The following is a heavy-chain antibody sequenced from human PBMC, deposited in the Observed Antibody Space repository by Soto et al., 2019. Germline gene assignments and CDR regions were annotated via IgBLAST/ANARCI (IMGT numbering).Heavy chain of an antibody. CDR3: ARDPKHPAHFDY. V-gene: IGHV3-23*01. J-gene: IGHJ4*02. Sequence: PGGSLRLSCAASGFTFSSYGMHWVRQAPGKGLEWVSDISSSGGSGGSTHYAESVKGRFTISRDNSKNTLYLQMNSLRAEDTALYYCARDPKHPAHFDYWGQGTLVTVSS. CDR2: ISSSGGSGGST. CDR1: GFTFSSYG.